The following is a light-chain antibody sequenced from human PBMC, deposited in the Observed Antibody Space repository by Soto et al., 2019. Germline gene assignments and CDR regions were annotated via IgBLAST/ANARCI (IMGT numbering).Light chain of an antibody. CDR3: QQYNNWPPWT. CDR1: QSVSSNF. J-gene: IGKJ1*01. V-gene: IGKV3-20*01. Sequence: EIVLTQSPGTLSLSPGERATLSCRASQSVSSNFLAWYQEKPGQAPRLLIYGASSRATGIPDRFSGSGSGTDFTLTISSLQSEDSAVYYCQQYNNWPPWTFGQGTKVDIK. CDR2: GAS.